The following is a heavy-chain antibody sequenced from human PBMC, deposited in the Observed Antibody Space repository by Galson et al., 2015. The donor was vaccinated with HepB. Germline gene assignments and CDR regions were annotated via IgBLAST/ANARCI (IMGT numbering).Heavy chain of an antibody. CDR1: GRTFSSYP. V-gene: IGHV1-69*13. CDR2: IITIFGTA. J-gene: IGHJ4*02. CDR3: ALTPGYSYGYYFDD. D-gene: IGHD5-18*01. Sequence: SVKVSYKASGRTFSSYPISWVRQAPGQGLEWTGGIITIFGTANYAQKFQGKVTITADESTSTADMELSSLGSEDTAVYYCALTPGYSYGYYFDDWGQGTLVTVSS.